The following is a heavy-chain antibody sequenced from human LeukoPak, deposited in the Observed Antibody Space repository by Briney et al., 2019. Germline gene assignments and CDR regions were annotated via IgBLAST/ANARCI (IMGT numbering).Heavy chain of an antibody. CDR2: ISGSGGST. Sequence: GGSLRLSCAASGFTFSSYAMSWVRQAPGKGLEWVSAISGSGGSTYYADSVKGRFTISRDNSKNTLYLQMNSLRAEDTAVYYCARESITMVRGVMRPYNWFDPWGQGTLVTVSS. CDR3: ARESITMVRGVMRPYNWFDP. D-gene: IGHD3-10*01. V-gene: IGHV3-23*01. CDR1: GFTFSSYA. J-gene: IGHJ5*02.